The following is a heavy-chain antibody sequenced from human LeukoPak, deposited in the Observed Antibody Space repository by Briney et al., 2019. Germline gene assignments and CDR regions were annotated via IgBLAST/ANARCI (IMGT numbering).Heavy chain of an antibody. CDR1: GYTFTGYY. CDR2: INPNSGGT. D-gene: IGHD3-3*01. V-gene: IGHV1-2*02. J-gene: IGHJ6*03. CDR3: AREAVFGVANVPYYYYYYMDV. Sequence: GASVKVSCKASGYTFTGYYMHWVRQAPGQGLEWMGWINPNSGGTNYAQKFQGRVTMTRDTSISTAYMELSRLRSDDTAVYYCAREAVFGVANVPYYYYYYMDVWGKGTTVTVSS.